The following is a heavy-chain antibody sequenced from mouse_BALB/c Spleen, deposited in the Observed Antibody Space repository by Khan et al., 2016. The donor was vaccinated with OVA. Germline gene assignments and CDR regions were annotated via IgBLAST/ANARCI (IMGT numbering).Heavy chain of an antibody. CDR1: GFTFSSYS. D-gene: IGHD4-1*01. CDR3: VDHLTGSFAY. CDR2: ISSGGDYT. J-gene: IGHJ3*01. Sequence: EVELVESGGDLVKPGGSLKLSCAASGFTFSSYSMSWVRQTPDKRLEWVASISSGGDYTYYPDSVKGRFTISRDNAKNTLYLQMSDLKSEDTARDCCVDHLTGSFAYWGQGTLVTVSA. V-gene: IGHV5-6*01.